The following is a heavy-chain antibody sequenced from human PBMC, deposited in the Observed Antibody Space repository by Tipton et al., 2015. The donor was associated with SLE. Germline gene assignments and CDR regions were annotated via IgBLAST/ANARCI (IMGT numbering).Heavy chain of an antibody. CDR1: GFTFSSYW. CDR2: IKQDGSGK. J-gene: IGHJ3*02. Sequence: SLRLSCAASGFTFSSYWLSWVRQAPGNGLEWVANIKQDGSGKYYVDSVKGRFTISRDNAKNSLYLQMNSLRAEDTAVYYCARDWSFRDDAFDIWGQGTMVTVSS. V-gene: IGHV3-7*01. D-gene: IGHD3-16*02. CDR3: ARDWSFRDDAFDI.